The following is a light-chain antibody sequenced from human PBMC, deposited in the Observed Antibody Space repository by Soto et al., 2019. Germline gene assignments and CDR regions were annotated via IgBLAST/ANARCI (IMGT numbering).Light chain of an antibody. CDR2: DTN. J-gene: IGLJ2*01. CDR3: CLSHGGVVV. CDR1: TGAVTSGHW. V-gene: IGLV7-46*01. Sequence: QAVVTQESSLTVSPGGTVTVTCGSSTGAVTSGHWPYWFQQRPGQAPRTLIYDTNIKHSWTPGRFSGSLRGGKAALTLSGAQPEDEADYYCCLSHGGVVVFGGGTKLTVL.